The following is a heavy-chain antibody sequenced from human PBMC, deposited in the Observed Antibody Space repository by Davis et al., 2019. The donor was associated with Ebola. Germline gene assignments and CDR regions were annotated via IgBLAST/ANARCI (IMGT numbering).Heavy chain of an antibody. D-gene: IGHD1-26*01. CDR2: IIPILGIA. V-gene: IGHV1-69*04. J-gene: IGHJ4*02. CDR3: ARGSMLGALFDS. Sequence: GGSLRLSCKGSGYSFTSYWIAWVRQAPEQGLEWMGRIIPILGIANYAQKFQGRFTITADKSTSTAYMELSSLRSEDTAVYYCARGSMLGALFDSWGQGTLVTVSS. CDR1: GYSFTSYW.